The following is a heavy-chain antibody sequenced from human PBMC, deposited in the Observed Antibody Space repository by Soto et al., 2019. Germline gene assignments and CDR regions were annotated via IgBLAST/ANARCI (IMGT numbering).Heavy chain of an antibody. CDR2: ISAYNGNT. J-gene: IGHJ6*03. Sequence: ASVKVSCKASGYTFTSYGISWVRQAPGQGLEWMGWISAYNGNTNYAQKLQGRVTMTTDTSTSTAYMELRSLRSDDTAVYYCAREAIAAPGDFYYYYMDVWGKGTTVTVSS. V-gene: IGHV1-18*01. CDR3: AREAIAAPGDFYYYYMDV. CDR1: GYTFTSYG. D-gene: IGHD6-13*01.